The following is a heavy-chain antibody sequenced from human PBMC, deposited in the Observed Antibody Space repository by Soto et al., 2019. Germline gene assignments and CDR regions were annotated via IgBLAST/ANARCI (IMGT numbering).Heavy chain of an antibody. J-gene: IGHJ6*03. CDR3: ARDGVCSGGRCYSYYYYYMDV. Sequence: VASVKASCKASGYTFTSYALHWVRQAPGQRLEWMGWINAGNGNTRYSQKFQDRVTITRDTSASTAYMELSSLRSEDTAVYYCARDGVCSGGRCYSYYYYYMDVWGKGTTVTVSS. CDR1: GYTFTSYA. V-gene: IGHV1-3*01. D-gene: IGHD2-15*01. CDR2: INAGNGNT.